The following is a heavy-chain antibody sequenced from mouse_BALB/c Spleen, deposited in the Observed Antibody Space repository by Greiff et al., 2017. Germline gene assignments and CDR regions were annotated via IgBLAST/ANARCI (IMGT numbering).Heavy chain of an antibody. CDR3: ARQLGRGYFDY. V-gene: IGHV3-6*02. CDR1: GYSITSGYY. D-gene: IGHD4-1*02. J-gene: IGHJ2*01. Sequence: EVKLEESGPGLVKPSQSLSLTCSVTGYSITSGYYWNWIRQFPGNKLEWMGYISYDGSNNYNPSLKNRISITRDTSKNQFFLKLNSVTTEDTATYYCARQLGRGYFDYWGQGTTLTVSS. CDR2: ISYDGSN.